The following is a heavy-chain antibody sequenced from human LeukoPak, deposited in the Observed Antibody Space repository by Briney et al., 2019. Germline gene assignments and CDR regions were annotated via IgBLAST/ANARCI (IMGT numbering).Heavy chain of an antibody. D-gene: IGHD3-10*01. CDR2: ISGSGGST. J-gene: IGHJ6*04. CDR3: AKDLSAGFGELSSDV. CDR1: GFTFSSYA. V-gene: IGHV3-23*01. Sequence: GGSLRLSCAASGFTFSSYAMSWVRQAPGKGLEWVSAISGSGGSTYYADSVKRRFTISRDNSKNTLYLQMNSLRAEDTAVYYCAKDLSAGFGELSSDVWGKGTTVTVSS.